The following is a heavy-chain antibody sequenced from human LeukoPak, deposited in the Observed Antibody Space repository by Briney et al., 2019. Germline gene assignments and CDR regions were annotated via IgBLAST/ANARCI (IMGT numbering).Heavy chain of an antibody. Sequence: ASVKVSCKASGYTFTSYYMHWVRQAPGQGLEWMGIINPSGGSTSYAQKFQGRVTMTRDTSTSTVYMELSSLRSEDTAVYYCARGGYYGFWSGFIRDYMDVWGKGTTVTVSS. J-gene: IGHJ6*03. CDR2: INPSGGST. CDR3: ARGGYYGFWSGFIRDYMDV. D-gene: IGHD3-3*01. V-gene: IGHV1-46*01. CDR1: GYTFTSYY.